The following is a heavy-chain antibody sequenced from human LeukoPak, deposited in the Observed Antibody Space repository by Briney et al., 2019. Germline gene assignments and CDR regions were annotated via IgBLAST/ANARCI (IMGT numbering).Heavy chain of an antibody. D-gene: IGHD4-17*01. J-gene: IGHJ4*02. CDR1: GYSFTSYW. CDR3: ARLYPPYGDYEEYYFDY. Sequence: LGESLKISCKGSGYSFTSYWIGWGRQMPGKGLEWMGRIDPSDSYTNYSPSFQGHVTISADKSISTAYLQWSSLKASDTAMYYCARLYPPYGDYEEYYFDYWGQGTLVTVSS. V-gene: IGHV5-10-1*01. CDR2: IDPSDSYT.